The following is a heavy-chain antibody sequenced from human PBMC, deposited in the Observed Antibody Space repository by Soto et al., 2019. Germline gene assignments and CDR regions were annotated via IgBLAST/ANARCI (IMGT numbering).Heavy chain of an antibody. CDR1: GFTFSSYG. CDR3: ARDTGYSYGYATDY. V-gene: IGHV3-21*06. CDR2: ISSSSTYI. D-gene: IGHD5-18*01. J-gene: IGHJ4*02. Sequence: EVKMVESGGGLVKPGGSLRLSCAASGFTFSSYGMNWVRQAPGKGLEWVSFISSSSTYIYYADSVKGRFTISRDNAKNLLYLQMNSLRAVDTAVYYCARDTGYSYGYATDYWGQGTLVTVSS.